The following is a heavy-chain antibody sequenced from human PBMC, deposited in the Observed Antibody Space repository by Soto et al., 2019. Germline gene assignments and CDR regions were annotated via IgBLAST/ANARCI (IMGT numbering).Heavy chain of an antibody. CDR2: ISGSGGSA. CDR1: GFTFSNYA. Sequence: GGSLRLSCAASGFTFSNYAMNWVRQAPGKGLECVSVISGSGGSAYYADSVQGRFTISRDNSKNTLYLQMNSLRAEDTAIYYCVREGSGWYSRGSLDFWGRGTMVTVSS. J-gene: IGHJ3*01. CDR3: VREGSGWYSRGSLDF. V-gene: IGHV3-23*01. D-gene: IGHD6-19*01.